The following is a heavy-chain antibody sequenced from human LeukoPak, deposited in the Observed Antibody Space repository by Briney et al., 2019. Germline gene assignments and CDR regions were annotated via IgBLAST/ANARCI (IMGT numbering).Heavy chain of an antibody. CDR3: ARLQMYYDILTGYYRGAQLDY. CDR1: GGTFSSYA. Sequence: SVKVSCKASGGTFSSYAISWVRQAPGQGLEWMGGIIPIFGTANYAQKFQGRVTITTDESTSTAYMELSSLRSEDTAVYYCARLQMYYDILTGYYRGAQLDYWGQGTLVTVSS. D-gene: IGHD3-9*01. CDR2: IIPIFGTA. J-gene: IGHJ4*02. V-gene: IGHV1-69*05.